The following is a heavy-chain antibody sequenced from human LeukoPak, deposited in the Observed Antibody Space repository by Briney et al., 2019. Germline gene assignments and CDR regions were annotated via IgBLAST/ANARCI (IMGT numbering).Heavy chain of an antibody. CDR1: GYSFTSYG. CDR3: ARDIRNQLLSDY. Sequence: GASVKVSCKASGYSFTSYGFNWVRQAPGQGLEWMGWMNPNSGNTGYAQKFQGRVTMTGDTSISTAYMELSSLISDDTAVYYCARDIRNQLLSDYWGQGTLVTVSS. D-gene: IGHD2-2*01. J-gene: IGHJ4*02. CDR2: MNPNSGNT. V-gene: IGHV1-8*02.